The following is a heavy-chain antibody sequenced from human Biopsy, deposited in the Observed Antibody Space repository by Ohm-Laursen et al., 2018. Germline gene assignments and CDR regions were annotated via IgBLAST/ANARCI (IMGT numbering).Heavy chain of an antibody. J-gene: IGHJ4*02. V-gene: IGHV3-30*03. CDR1: GFIFSTYV. D-gene: IGHD3-10*01. CDR2: ISYDGSNI. CDR3: AGNYGDYYFDF. Sequence: SLRLSSTAAGFIFSTYVMHWVRQAPGKGLEWVALISYDGSNIHYAVSVKGRFTISRDNSKNTLYLQMNSLRAEDTAIYSCAGNYGDYYFDFWGRGTLVTVSS.